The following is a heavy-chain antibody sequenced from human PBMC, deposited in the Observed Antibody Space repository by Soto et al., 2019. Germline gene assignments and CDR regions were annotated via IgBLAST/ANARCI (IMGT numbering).Heavy chain of an antibody. V-gene: IGHV4-31*03. CDR1: GGSISSGGYY. D-gene: IGHD3-22*01. Sequence: SDTLSLTCTLSGGSISSGGYYWSLIPQHPWKGLEGIGYIYYSGSTYYNPSLRSRVPISVDTSKNQFALKLSSVTAADTAVYYCARVGGNYYDSSGYYYVFGYWGQGTLVTVSS. CDR3: ARVGGNYYDSSGYYYVFGY. CDR2: IYYSGST. J-gene: IGHJ4*02.